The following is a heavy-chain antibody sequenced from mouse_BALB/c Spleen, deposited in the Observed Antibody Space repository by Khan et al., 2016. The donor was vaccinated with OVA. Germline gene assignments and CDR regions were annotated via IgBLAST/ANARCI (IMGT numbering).Heavy chain of an antibody. CDR3: ARLAYYYNSEGFAY. J-gene: IGHJ3*01. V-gene: IGHV5-6*01. CDR1: GFTFSTYG. D-gene: IGHD1-1*01. Sequence: VELVESGGDLVKPGGSLKLSCAASGFTFSTYGMSWVRQTPDKRLEWVATISSGGSYPYYPDSVKGRFNISRDNAKTTLYLQMSSMKSEYTAMDSCARLAYYYNSEGFAYWGQGILVTVSA. CDR2: ISSGGSYP.